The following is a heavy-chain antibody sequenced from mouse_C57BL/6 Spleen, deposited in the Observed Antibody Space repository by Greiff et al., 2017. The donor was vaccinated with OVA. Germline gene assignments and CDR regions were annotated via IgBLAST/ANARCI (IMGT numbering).Heavy chain of an antibody. J-gene: IGHJ2*01. CDR3: TRRTAQATYFDY. V-gene: IGHV14-4*01. D-gene: IGHD3-2*02. Sequence: EVQLQQSGAELVRPGASVKLSCTASGFNIKDDYMHWVKQRPEQGLEWIGWIDPENGDTEYASKFQGKATITADTSSNTAYLQLSSLTSEDTAVYYCTRRTAQATYFDYWGQGTTLTVSS. CDR1: GFNIKDDY. CDR2: IDPENGDT.